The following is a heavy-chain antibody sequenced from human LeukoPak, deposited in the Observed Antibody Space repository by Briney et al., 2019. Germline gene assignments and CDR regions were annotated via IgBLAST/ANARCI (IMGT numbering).Heavy chain of an antibody. CDR2: MNPNSGNT. J-gene: IGHJ3*02. V-gene: IGHV1-8*01. CDR3: ARPRGGYSGYDDAFDI. D-gene: IGHD5-12*01. Sequence: ASVKVSCKASGYTFSSYDINWVRQATGQGLEWMGWMNPNSGNTGYAQKFQGRVTLTSNTSISTAYMELSSLRSEDTAVYYCARPRGGYSGYDDAFDIWGQGTLVTASS. CDR1: GYTFSSYD.